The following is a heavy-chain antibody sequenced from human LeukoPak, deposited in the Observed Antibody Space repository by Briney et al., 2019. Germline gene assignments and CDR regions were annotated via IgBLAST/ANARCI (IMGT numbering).Heavy chain of an antibody. D-gene: IGHD3-16*01. V-gene: IGHV3-74*01. Sequence: GGSLRLSCAAAGFTFSSYWMHWVRQAPGKGLVWVSRLNSDGSSTSYADSVKGRFTISRDNAKNTLYLQMNSLRAEDTAVYYCARVRDYVWGSYDYFDHWGQGTLVTVSS. J-gene: IGHJ4*02. CDR2: LNSDGSST. CDR1: GFTFSSYW. CDR3: ARVRDYVWGSYDYFDH.